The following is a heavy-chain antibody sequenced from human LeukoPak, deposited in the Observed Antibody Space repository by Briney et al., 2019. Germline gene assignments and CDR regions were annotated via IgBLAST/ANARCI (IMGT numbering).Heavy chain of an antibody. CDR2: ITSSSSSDT. J-gene: IGHJ4*02. CDR3: ARDYDILTGYFRGGFDY. D-gene: IGHD3-9*01. CDR1: GFTFSDYY. Sequence: GGSLRLSCAASGFTFSDYYMSWIRQAPGKGLEWISYITSSSSSDTNYADSVKGRFTISRDNAKKSLYLQMNSLRAEDTAVYYCARDYDILTGYFRGGFDYWGQGTLVTVSS. V-gene: IGHV3-11*05.